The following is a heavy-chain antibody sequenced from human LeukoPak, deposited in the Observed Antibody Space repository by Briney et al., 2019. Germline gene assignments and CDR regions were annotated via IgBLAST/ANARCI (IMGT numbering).Heavy chain of an antibody. V-gene: IGHV3-30*04. Sequence: GGSLRLSCAASGITFSRSAMHSVGQAPGKGLEWVAIISYDGTNKYYLDSVKGRFTISRDNSKNTLYLQMDSLRAEDTAVYYCTRGTVPGLATTYGTYFDPWGQGTLVTVSS. CDR3: TRGTVPGLATTYGTYFDP. D-gene: IGHD5-12*01. CDR2: ISYDGTNK. CDR1: GITFSRSA. J-gene: IGHJ4*02.